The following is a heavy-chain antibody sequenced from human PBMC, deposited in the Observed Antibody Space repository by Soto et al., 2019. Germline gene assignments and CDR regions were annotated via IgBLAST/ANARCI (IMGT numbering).Heavy chain of an antibody. V-gene: IGHV1-18*01. Sequence: ASVKVSCKASGYTFTSYGISWVRQAPGQGLEWMGWISAYNGNTNYAQKLQGRVTMTTDTSTSTAYMELRSLRSDDTAVYYCARAKGGVVLRYFDWFITPESWFDPWGQGTLVTVSS. CDR3: ARAKGGVVLRYFDWFITPESWFDP. D-gene: IGHD3-9*01. CDR1: GYTFTSYG. J-gene: IGHJ5*02. CDR2: ISAYNGNT.